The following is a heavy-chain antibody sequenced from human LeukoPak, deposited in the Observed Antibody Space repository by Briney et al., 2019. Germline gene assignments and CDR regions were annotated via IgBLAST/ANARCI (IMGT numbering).Heavy chain of an antibody. CDR1: GGSFKHYF. CDR3: ASHRRSHGSEY. J-gene: IGHJ4*02. Sequence: PSETLSLTCTVSGGSFKHYFWSWIRQPPGKGLEWIGYVYYSGSTDYSPSLKSRLTISADTSKNQFSLKLSSVTAADTAVYYCASHRRSHGSEYWGQGTLVTASS. V-gene: IGHV4-59*01. CDR2: VYYSGST. D-gene: IGHD3-10*01.